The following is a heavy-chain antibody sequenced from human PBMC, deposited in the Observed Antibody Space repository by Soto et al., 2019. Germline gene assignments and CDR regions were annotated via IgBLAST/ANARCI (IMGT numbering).Heavy chain of an antibody. CDR3: ARIVAAVSDYFFYGMDV. CDR1: GFSLSTSGLG. J-gene: IGHJ6*02. D-gene: IGHD6-13*01. Sequence: SGPTLVNPTQTLTLTCTFSGFSLSTSGLGVGWIRQPPGKALEWLALIYWDDDKRYSPSLKNRLTITKDTSKNQVVLTMTNMAPVDTATYYCARIVAAVSDYFFYGMDVWGPGTTVTVS. CDR2: IYWDDDK. V-gene: IGHV2-5*02.